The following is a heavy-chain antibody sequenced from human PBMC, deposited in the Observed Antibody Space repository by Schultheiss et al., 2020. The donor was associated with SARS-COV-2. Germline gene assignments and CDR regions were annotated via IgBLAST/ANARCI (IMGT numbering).Heavy chain of an antibody. D-gene: IGHD3-3*01. CDR1: GFTFSSYS. CDR2: IKNGE. J-gene: IGHJ2*01. CDR3: ARDRYDFWSGYVSYWYFDL. Sequence: GESLKISCAASGFTFSSYSMNWVRQAPGKGLEWVANIKNGEYYVDSVKGRFTISRDNAKNSLYLQINSLRSEDTAVYYCARDRYDFWSGYVSYWYFDLWGRGTLVTVSS. V-gene: IGHV3-7*03.